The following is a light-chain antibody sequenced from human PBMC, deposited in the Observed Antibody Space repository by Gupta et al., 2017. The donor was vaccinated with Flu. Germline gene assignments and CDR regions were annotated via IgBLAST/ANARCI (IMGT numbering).Light chain of an antibody. CDR2: STD. V-gene: IGLV8-61*01. CDR3: LIYLAGGVSL. J-gene: IGLJ2*01. CDR1: SGRVSSSHS. Sequence: QPVVTQEPSLSVSPGGTVPPTCALSSGRVSSSHSAGWYQHAPGQPPRTLIYSTDVRSSGVPDRFSGSILGHRVALTITGAQAEDESDYYCLIYLAGGVSLFGGGTKVTVL.